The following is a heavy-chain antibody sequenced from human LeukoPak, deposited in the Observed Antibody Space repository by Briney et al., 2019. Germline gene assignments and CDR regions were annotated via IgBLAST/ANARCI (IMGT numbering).Heavy chain of an antibody. V-gene: IGHV5-51*01. CDR2: IFPGDSDI. D-gene: IGHD3-10*01. CDR1: GYNFNSYW. CDR3: AKSMIRGVRSSYDY. Sequence: GESLKISCAASGYNFNSYWIGWVRQMPGKGLEWMGIIFPGDSDITYSPSFEGQVTISADKSISTAYLQWRSLKASDTAMYYCAKSMIRGVRSSYDYWGQGTLVTVSS. J-gene: IGHJ4*02.